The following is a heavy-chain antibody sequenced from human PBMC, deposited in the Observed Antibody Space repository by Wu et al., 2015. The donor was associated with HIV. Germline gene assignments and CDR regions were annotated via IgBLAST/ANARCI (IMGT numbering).Heavy chain of an antibody. D-gene: IGHD6-13*01. J-gene: IGHJ5*02. CDR2: FDPERGER. V-gene: IGHV1-24*01. CDR3: ARDSSSSWFDP. Sequence: QVQLLQSGAEVKKPGASVKVSCKVSGYTLTELALHWVRQAPGKGLEWMGGFDPERGERIYAQKFQGRVTMAEDTSADTAYLELSSLRSEDTAVYYCARDSSSSWFDPWGQGTLVTVSS. CDR1: GYTLTELA.